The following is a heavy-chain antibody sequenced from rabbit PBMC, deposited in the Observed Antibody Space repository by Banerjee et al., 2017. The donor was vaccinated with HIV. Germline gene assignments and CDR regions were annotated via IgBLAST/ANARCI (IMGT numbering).Heavy chain of an antibody. CDR1: GFSFSSSYY. Sequence: QEQLEESGGDLVKPGASLTLTCTASGFSFSSSYYMCWVRQAPGKGLEWIACIYAGSSGSTYYASWAKGRFTISKTSSTTVTLQMTSLTAADTATYFCARGDYTYAYGGYAYATSLDLWGPGTLVT. CDR2: IYAGSSGST. J-gene: IGHJ3*01. D-gene: IGHD6-1*01. CDR3: ARGDYTYAYGGYAYATSLDL. V-gene: IGHV1S45*01.